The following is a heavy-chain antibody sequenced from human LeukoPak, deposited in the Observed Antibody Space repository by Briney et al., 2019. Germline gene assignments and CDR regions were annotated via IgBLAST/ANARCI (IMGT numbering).Heavy chain of an antibody. CDR1: GGFLISHY. CDR2: IYYSGST. D-gene: IGHD6-19*01. J-gene: IGHJ4*02. CDR3: ARDPSAGYSSGWYDY. V-gene: IGHV4-59*11. Sequence: SETLSLTCTVFGGFLISHYWSWIRQPPGKGLEWIGYIYYSGSTNYNPSLKSRVTISVDTSKNQFSLKLSSVTAADTAVYYCARDPSAGYSSGWYDYWGQGTLVTVSS.